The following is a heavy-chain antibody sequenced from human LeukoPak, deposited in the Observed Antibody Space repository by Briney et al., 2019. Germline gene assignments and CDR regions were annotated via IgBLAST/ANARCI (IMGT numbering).Heavy chain of an antibody. CDR1: GFTVSSNY. V-gene: IGHV3-66*01. CDR3: ARVRSSSWYPNWFDP. D-gene: IGHD6-13*01. Sequence: GGSLRLSCAASGFTVSSNYMSWVRQAPGKGLEWVSVIYSGGSTYYADSVKGRFTISRDNSKNTLYLQMNSLRAEDTAVYYCARVRSSSWYPNWFDPWGQGTLVTVSS. J-gene: IGHJ5*02. CDR2: IYSGGST.